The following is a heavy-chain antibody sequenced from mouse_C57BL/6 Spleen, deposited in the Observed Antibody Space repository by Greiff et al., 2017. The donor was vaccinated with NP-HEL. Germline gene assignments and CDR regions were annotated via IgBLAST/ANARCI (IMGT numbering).Heavy chain of an antibody. CDR1: GFTFSSYA. D-gene: IGHD1-1*01. J-gene: IGHJ2*01. V-gene: IGHV5-9-1*02. CDR2: ISSGGDYI. CDR3: TRAVITTVVAPFDY. Sequence: EVKLVESGEGLVKPGGSLKLSCAASGFTFSSYAMSWVRQTPEKRLEWVAYISSGGDYIYYADPVKGRFTISRDNARNTLYLQMSSLKSEDTAMYYCTRAVITTVVAPFDYWGQGTTLTVSS.